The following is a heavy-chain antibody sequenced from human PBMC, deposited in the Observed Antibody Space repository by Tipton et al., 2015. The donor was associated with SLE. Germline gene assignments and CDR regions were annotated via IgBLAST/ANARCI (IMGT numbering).Heavy chain of an antibody. J-gene: IGHJ6*03. Sequence: SLRLSCVASGFPFSPYPMHWVRQAPVKGLEWVAIISNDGRNQNYADSVKGRFTISRDNSKNTVFLQMDSLSIEDTAVYYCWLDGNSSYMDVWGKGTTVTVSS. V-gene: IGHV3-30*01. CDR1: GFPFSPYP. D-gene: IGHD3-9*01. CDR3: WLDGNSSYMDV. CDR2: ISNDGRNQ.